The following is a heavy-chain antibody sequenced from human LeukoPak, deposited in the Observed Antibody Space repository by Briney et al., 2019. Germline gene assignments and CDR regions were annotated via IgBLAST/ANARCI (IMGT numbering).Heavy chain of an antibody. V-gene: IGHV1-69*02. CDR2: IIPILGIA. Sequence: SVKVSCKASGGTFSSYTISWVRQAPGQGLEWMGRIIPILGIANYAQKFRGRVTITADKSTSTAYMELSSLRSEDTAVYYCAGDRDGYNRAVDYWGQGTLVTVSS. D-gene: IGHD5-24*01. J-gene: IGHJ4*02. CDR3: AGDRDGYNRAVDY. CDR1: GGTFSSYT.